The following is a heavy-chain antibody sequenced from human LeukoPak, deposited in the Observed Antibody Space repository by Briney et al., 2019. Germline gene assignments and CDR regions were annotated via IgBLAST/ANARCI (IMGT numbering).Heavy chain of an antibody. CDR2: ISGSGGST. CDR3: AKDGVSLPLRYFDWLPYYFDY. V-gene: IGHV3-23*01. J-gene: IGHJ4*02. CDR1: GFTFSSYG. Sequence: GGSLRLSCAASGFTFSSYGMSWVRQAPGKGLEWVSAISGSGGSTYYADSVKGRFTISRDNSKNTLYLQMNSLRAEDTAVYYCAKDGVSLPLRYFDWLPYYFDYWGQGTLVTVSS. D-gene: IGHD3-9*01.